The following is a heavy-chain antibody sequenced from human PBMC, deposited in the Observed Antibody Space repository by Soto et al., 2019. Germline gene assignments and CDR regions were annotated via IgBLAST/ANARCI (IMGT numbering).Heavy chain of an antibody. CDR2: ISGSGGST. J-gene: IGHJ4*02. CDR3: AKELYSYGYFGHYFDY. D-gene: IGHD5-18*01. Sequence: GGSLRLSCAASGFTFSSYAMSWVRQAPGKGLEGVSAISGSGGSTYYADSVKGRFTISRDNSKNTLYLQMNSLRAEDTAVYYCAKELYSYGYFGHYFDYWGQGTLVTVSS. CDR1: GFTFSSYA. V-gene: IGHV3-23*01.